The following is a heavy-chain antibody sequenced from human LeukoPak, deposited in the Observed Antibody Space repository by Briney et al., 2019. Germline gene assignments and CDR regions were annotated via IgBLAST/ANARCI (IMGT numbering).Heavy chain of an antibody. V-gene: IGHV3-30*02. CDR2: IRYDGSNK. CDR1: GFTFSSYG. J-gene: IGHJ4*02. D-gene: IGHD1-1*01. CDR3: AKDKDSWKSTSVSDFDY. Sequence: QTGGSLRLSCAASGFTFSSYGMRWVRQAPGKGLEWVAFIRYDGSNKYYADSVKGRSTIARANSNNTLYMQMNRPSADHTAEYCCAKDKDSWKSTSVSDFDYWGQGTLVTVSS.